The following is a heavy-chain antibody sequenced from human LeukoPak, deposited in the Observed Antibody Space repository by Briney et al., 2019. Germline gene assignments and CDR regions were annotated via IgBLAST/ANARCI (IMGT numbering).Heavy chain of an antibody. CDR3: ARDQVECTGGTCQSRVGFDF. J-gene: IGHJ4*02. V-gene: IGHV4-31*03. CDR1: GDSISNGVKY. CDR2: IYHSGRS. Sequence: PSETLSLTCTVSGDSISNGVKYWSWIRQHPGRGLEWIGYIYHSGRSYYNPSLKSRITMSVDTSKNQFSLNLSSVTAADTAVYYCARDQVECTGGTCQSRVGFDFWGQGTLVTVSS. D-gene: IGHD2-8*02.